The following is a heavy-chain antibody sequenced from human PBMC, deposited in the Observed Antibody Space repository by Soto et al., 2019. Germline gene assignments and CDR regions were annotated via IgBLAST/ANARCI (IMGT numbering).Heavy chain of an antibody. D-gene: IGHD5-12*01. CDR2: ISYDGSNK. J-gene: IGHJ6*03. Sequence: PGGSLRLSCAASGFTFSSYGMHWVRQAPGKGLEWVAVISYDGSNKYYADSVKGRFTISRDNSKNTLYLQMNSLRAEDTAVYYCAKTVSLVVRGYDSDPQYYYYYMDVWGKGTTVTVSS. V-gene: IGHV3-30*18. CDR3: AKTVSLVVRGYDSDPQYYYYYMDV. CDR1: GFTFSSYG.